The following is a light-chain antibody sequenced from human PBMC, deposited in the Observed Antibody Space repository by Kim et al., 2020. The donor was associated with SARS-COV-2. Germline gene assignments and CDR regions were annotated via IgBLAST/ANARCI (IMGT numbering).Light chain of an antibody. CDR1: STNMGAGHD. CDR3: QSFDISLSVCV. Sequence: QSVLTQPPSVSGAPGQRVTISCTGSSTNMGAGHDVHWYQQLPGTAPKLLMYANFNRPSGVPDRFSGSKSGTSASLAITGLQPEDETDYHCQSFDISLSVCVFGTGTQVTVL. V-gene: IGLV1-40*01. CDR2: ANF. J-gene: IGLJ1*01.